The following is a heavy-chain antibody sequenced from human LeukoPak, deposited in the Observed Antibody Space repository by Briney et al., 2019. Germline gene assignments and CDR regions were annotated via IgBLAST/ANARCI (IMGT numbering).Heavy chain of an antibody. CDR2: ISFDGDNE. J-gene: IGHJ1*01. Sequence: GRSLRLSCATSGFTFSNYAIHWVRQAPGKGLEWVADISFDGDNEYYADSVRGRFMIARDNSKNTVYLQMNSLTIEDTAVCYCAREPSGNFGQLVSSAEYFQHWGQGTRVTVSS. CDR1: GFTFSNYA. CDR3: AREPSGNFGQLVSSAEYFQH. D-gene: IGHD5/OR15-5a*01. V-gene: IGHV3-30-3*01.